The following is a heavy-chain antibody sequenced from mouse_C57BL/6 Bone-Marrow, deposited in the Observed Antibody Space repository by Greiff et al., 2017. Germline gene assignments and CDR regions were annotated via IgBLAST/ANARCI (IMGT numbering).Heavy chain of an antibody. D-gene: IGHD4-1*01. CDR1: GFSLSTFGMG. CDR2: IWWADDK. CDR3: APLTGTWFAY. J-gene: IGHJ3*01. Sequence: QVQLKESGPGILQPSQSLSLTCSFSGFSLSTFGMGVGWVRQPSGMGLEWLAHIWWADDKYYNPALKSRLTISKDTSKTQVVLKIAHVSTADTATYYGAPLTGTWFAYWGQGTLVTVSA. V-gene: IGHV8-8*01.